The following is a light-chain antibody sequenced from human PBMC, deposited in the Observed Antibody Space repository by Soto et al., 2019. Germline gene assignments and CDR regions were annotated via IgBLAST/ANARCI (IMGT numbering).Light chain of an antibody. J-gene: IGLJ7*01. V-gene: IGLV2-14*01. CDR3: SSFTSSSTRV. Sequence: QSVLTQPASVSGSPGQSITISCTGASSNVGNYNFVSWYQQHPGKAPKLMIYEVSNRPSGVSNRFSGSKSGNTASLTISGLQAEDEADYYCSSFTSSSTRVFGGGTQLTVL. CDR2: EVS. CDR1: SSNVGNYNF.